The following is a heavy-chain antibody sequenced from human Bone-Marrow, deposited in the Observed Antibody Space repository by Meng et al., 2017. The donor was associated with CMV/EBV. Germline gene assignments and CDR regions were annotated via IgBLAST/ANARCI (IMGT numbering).Heavy chain of an antibody. D-gene: IGHD2-2*01. CDR2: IYSGGST. CDR1: GFTVSSNY. CDR3: ATQSAFYCSSTSCYPYYYYGMDV. Sequence: GESLKISCAASGFTVSSNYMSWVRQAPGKGLEWVSVIYSGGSTYYADSVKGRFTISRDNSKNTLYLQMNSLRAEDTAVYYCATQSAFYCSSTSCYPYYYYGMDVWGQGTTVTVSS. J-gene: IGHJ6*02. V-gene: IGHV3-53*01.